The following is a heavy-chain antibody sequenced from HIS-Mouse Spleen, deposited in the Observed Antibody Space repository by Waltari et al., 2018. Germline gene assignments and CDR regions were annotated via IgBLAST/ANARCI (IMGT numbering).Heavy chain of an antibody. CDR2: IYYSGST. V-gene: IGHV4-39*07. CDR1: GGSISSSSYY. Sequence: QLQLQESGPGLVKPSETLSLTCTVPGGSISSSSYYWGWIRQPPGKGLEWIGSIYYSGSTYYNPSLKSRVTISVDTSKNQFSLKLSSVTAADTAAYYCAREIPYSSSWYDWYFDLWGRGTLVTVSS. CDR3: AREIPYSSSWYDWYFDL. J-gene: IGHJ2*01. D-gene: IGHD6-13*01.